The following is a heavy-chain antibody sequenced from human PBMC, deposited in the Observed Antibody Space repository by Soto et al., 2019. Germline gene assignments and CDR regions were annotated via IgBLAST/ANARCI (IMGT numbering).Heavy chain of an antibody. CDR1: GFTFRSYA. CDR2: ISGSGIST. CDR3: AKEPVGPDWYFDL. J-gene: IGHJ2*01. Sequence: DVQLLESGGGSVQPGGSLRLSCAASGFTFRSYAMSWVRQAPGKGLEWVSGISGSGISTHYADSVKGRFTVSRDNSKNTRYLQMNSLRAEDTAVYNCAKEPVGPDWYFDLWGRGTLVTVSS. V-gene: IGHV3-23*01.